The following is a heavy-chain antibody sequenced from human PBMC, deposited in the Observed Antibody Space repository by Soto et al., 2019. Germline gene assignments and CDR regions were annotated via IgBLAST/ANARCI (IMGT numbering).Heavy chain of an antibody. Sequence: EVQLVESGGGLVQPGGSLRLSCAASGFTFSSYDMQWVRQATVKGLEWVSAIGTAGDTYYPGSVKGRFTISRENAKNSLYLLMNTLRAGDTAVYYCARSPPGGYHYYYGLDVWGQGTTVTVSS. D-gene: IGHD3-22*01. CDR1: GFTFSSYD. CDR3: ARSPPGGYHYYYGLDV. J-gene: IGHJ6*02. V-gene: IGHV3-13*04. CDR2: IGTAGDT.